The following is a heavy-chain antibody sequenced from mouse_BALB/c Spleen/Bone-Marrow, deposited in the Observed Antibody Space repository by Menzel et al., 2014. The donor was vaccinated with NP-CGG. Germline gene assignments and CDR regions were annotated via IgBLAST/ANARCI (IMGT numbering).Heavy chain of an antibody. CDR1: GFTFSSYG. D-gene: IGHD4-1*01. J-gene: IGHJ4*01. V-gene: IGHV5-6*02. CDR3: ARRGNWDGRAAMDY. Sequence: EVKVVESGGDLVKPGGSLKLSCAASGFTFSSYGMSWVRQTPDKRLEWVATINSGGVNTYYIDSVKGRFTISRGNAKNTLYLQMSSLKSEDTAMYHCARRGNWDGRAAMDYWGQGTSVTVSS. CDR2: INSGGVNT.